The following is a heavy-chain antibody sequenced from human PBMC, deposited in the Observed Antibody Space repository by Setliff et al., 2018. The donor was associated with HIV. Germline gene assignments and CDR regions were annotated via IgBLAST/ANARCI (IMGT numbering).Heavy chain of an antibody. CDR3: ARGAGYYGSGSSLPLGY. J-gene: IGHJ4*02. Sequence: SETLSLTCAVYGGSSSGYYWSWIRQPPGKGLEWIGEINHSGSTNYNPSLKSRVTISVDTSKNQFSLKLNSVTAADTAVYYCARGAGYYGSGSSLPLGYWGQGTLVTVSS. V-gene: IGHV4-34*01. CDR2: INHSGST. D-gene: IGHD3-10*01. CDR1: GGSSSGYY.